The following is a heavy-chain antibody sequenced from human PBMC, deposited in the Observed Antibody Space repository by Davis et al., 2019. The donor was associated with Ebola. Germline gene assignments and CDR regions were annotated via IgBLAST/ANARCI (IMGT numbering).Heavy chain of an antibody. CDR3: ARAAKYSGSYPIDY. V-gene: IGHV1-18*01. CDR1: GYTFTSYG. J-gene: IGHJ4*02. CDR2: ISAYNGNT. D-gene: IGHD1-26*01. Sequence: ASVKVSCKASGYTFTSYGISWVRQAPGQGLEWMGWISAYNGNTNYAQKLQGRVTMTTDTFTSTAYMELRSLRSDDTAVYYCARAAKYSGSYPIDYWGQGTLVTVSS.